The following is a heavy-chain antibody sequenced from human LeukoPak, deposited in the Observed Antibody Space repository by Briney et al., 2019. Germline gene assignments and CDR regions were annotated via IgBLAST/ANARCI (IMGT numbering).Heavy chain of an antibody. CDR2: INAGNGNT. CDR3: ARSEGQEGYFDY. V-gene: IGHV1-3*01. CDR1: GYTFTSCA. D-gene: IGHD6-13*01. Sequence: ASVKVSCKASGYTFTSCAMHWVRQAPGQRLEWMGWINAGNGNTKYSQKFQGRVTITRDTSASTAYMELSSLRSEDTAVYYCARSEGQEGYFDYWGQGTLVTVSS. J-gene: IGHJ4*02.